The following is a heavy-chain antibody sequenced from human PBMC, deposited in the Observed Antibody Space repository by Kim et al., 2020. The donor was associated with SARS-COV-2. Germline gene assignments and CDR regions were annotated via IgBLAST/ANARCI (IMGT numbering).Heavy chain of an antibody. Sequence: DSVEGRVTISRDNAKNSLYLQMNSLRAEDTAVYYCARERVAATRAYGMDVWGQGTTVTVSS. D-gene: IGHD2-15*01. V-gene: IGHV3-21*01. J-gene: IGHJ6*02. CDR3: ARERVAATRAYGMDV.